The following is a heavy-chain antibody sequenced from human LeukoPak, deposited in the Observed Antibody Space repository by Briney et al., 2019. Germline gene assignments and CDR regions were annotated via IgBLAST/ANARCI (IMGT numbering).Heavy chain of an antibody. CDR1: GYSFTNYW. CDR3: ALNPRGYCSGGRCYIGY. V-gene: IGHV5-51*01. CDR2: IYPGDSDT. Sequence: GDSLKISCKGSGYSFTNYWIGWVRQMPGKGLECMGIIYPGDSDTRYSPSFQGQVTISADKSISTAYLQWSSLKASDTAMYYCALNPRGYCSGGRCYIGYWGQGTLVTVSS. D-gene: IGHD2-15*01. J-gene: IGHJ4*02.